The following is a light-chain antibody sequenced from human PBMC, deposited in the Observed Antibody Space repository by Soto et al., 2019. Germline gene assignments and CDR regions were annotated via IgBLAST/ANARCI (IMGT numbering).Light chain of an antibody. CDR1: QSVSSD. CDR3: QQYNNWPLT. Sequence: EIVLTQSPGTLSLSPGERATLSCRASQSVSSDLAWYQQKPGQAPRLLIYGVSTRATGIPARFSGSGSGTEFTLTIRSLQSEDFAVYYCQQYNNWPLTFGPGTKVDIK. V-gene: IGKV3-15*01. CDR2: GVS. J-gene: IGKJ3*01.